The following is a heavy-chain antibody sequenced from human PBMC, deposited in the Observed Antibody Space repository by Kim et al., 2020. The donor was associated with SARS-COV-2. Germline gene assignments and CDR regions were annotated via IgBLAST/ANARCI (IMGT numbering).Heavy chain of an antibody. Sequence: NPSLNSRVAILLDTSNNQFSLKLPSGTAADTAVYYCARYLGGEGAFDIWGPGTIVTVSS. J-gene: IGHJ3*02. V-gene: IGHV4-59*01. D-gene: IGHD3-16*01. CDR3: ARYLGGEGAFDI.